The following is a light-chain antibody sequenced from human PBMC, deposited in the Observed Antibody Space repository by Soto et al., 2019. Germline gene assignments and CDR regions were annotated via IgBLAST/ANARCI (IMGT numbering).Light chain of an antibody. Sequence: DIQMTQSPSFLSASVGDRVTIACRTSQTIASYLNWYQQKPGKAPKLLISAASSLQSGVPSRFSGSGSGTDFTLTINSLQPEDFATYYCRQSFTTPQTFGQGTKVDIK. J-gene: IGKJ1*01. CDR2: AAS. CDR1: QTIASY. V-gene: IGKV1-39*01. CDR3: RQSFTTPQT.